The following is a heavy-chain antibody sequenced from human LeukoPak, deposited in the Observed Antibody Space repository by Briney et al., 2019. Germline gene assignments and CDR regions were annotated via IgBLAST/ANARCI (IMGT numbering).Heavy chain of an antibody. V-gene: IGHV1-3*01. CDR1: GYTFTNYA. CDR3: ARGYYYGSGTNPPFDY. D-gene: IGHD3-10*01. J-gene: IGHJ4*02. CDR2: INAGNGNT. Sequence: GASVKVSCKASGYTFTNYAMHWVRQAPGQRLEWMGWINAGNGNTKYSQKFQGRVTITRDTSASTAYMELSSLRSEDTAVYYCARGYYYGSGTNPPFDYWGQGTLVTVSS.